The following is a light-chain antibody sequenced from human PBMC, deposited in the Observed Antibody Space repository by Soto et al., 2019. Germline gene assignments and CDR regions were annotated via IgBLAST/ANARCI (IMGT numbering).Light chain of an antibody. V-gene: IGLV7-46*01. J-gene: IGLJ3*02. CDR1: TGAVTSGHY. CDR3: LLSYSGTRV. CDR2: DTN. Sequence: QAVVTQRPSLTVSPGGTVTLTCGSSTGAVTSGHYPYWFQQRPGQAPRTLIYDTNNKHSWTPARFSCSLLGGKAALTLSGAQPEDEAEYYCLLSYSGTRVFGGGTKLTVL.